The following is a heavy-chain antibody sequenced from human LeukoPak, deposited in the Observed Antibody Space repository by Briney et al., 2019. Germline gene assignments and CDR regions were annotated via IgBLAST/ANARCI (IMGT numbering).Heavy chain of an antibody. D-gene: IGHD6-13*01. CDR1: GGTFSSYA. J-gene: IGHJ4*02. CDR3: ARSDPLIAAAGTGFDY. V-gene: IGHV1-69*13. CDR2: IIPIFGTA. Sequence: SVKVSCKASGGTFSSYAISWVRQAPGQGLEWMGGIIPIFGTANYAQKFQGRVTITADESTSTAYMELSSLRSEDTAVYYCARSDPLIAAAGTGFDYWGQGTLVTVSS.